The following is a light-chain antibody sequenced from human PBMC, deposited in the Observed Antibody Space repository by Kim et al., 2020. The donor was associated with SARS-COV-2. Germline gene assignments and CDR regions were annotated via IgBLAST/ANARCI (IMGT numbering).Light chain of an antibody. Sequence: IQMTQSPSILSASVGDRVTITCRASQTISTWLAWYQQKPGKPPNALISDASSLESGVPSRFSGSGSGTEFTLTISSLQPDDFATYYCQEYNSDFTFGPGTKVDIK. V-gene: IGKV1-5*01. CDR2: DAS. CDR1: QTISTW. CDR3: QEYNSDFT. J-gene: IGKJ3*01.